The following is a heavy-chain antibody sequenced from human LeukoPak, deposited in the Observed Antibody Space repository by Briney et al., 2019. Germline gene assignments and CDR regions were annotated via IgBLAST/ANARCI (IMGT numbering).Heavy chain of an antibody. CDR3: ARDTAYAFDI. V-gene: IGHV3-48*02. J-gene: IGHJ3*02. Sequence: GGSLRLSCGASGFXFSSFSINWVRQAPGKGLEWVSYITSSSSAIYYADSVKGRVTISRDNAKNSLYLQMNSLRDEDTAVYYCARDTAYAFDIWGQGTKVTVSS. CDR1: GFXFSSFS. D-gene: IGHD5-18*01. CDR2: ITSSSSAI.